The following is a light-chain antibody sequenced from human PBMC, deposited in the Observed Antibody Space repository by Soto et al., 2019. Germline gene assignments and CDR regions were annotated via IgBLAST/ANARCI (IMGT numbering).Light chain of an antibody. Sequence: DIQMTQSPSTLSASVGDRVTSTCRASQSISHWMAWYQQKPGKAPKLLIYDASFLESGVPSRFGGSGSGTEFTLTISSLQPDDFATYYCQQYNSYSTFGQGTKVDIK. J-gene: IGKJ1*01. CDR2: DAS. CDR1: QSISHW. V-gene: IGKV1-5*01. CDR3: QQYNSYST.